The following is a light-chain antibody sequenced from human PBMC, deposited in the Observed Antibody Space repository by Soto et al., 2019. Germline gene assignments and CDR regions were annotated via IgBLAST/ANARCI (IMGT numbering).Light chain of an antibody. Sequence: DIQMTQSPSSVSASVGDRFTITGLWTQGISNYLAWYQQRPGKAPKLLIYAASTLQTGVPSRFSGSGSGTEFTLTISSLQPEDFATYHCQQLTSYPRSTFGQGTRLEIK. V-gene: IGKV1-9*01. CDR2: AAS. CDR3: QQLTSYPRST. CDR1: QGISNY. J-gene: IGKJ5*01.